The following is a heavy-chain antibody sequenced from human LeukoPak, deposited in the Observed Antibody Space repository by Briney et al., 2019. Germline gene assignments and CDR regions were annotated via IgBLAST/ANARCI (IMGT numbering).Heavy chain of an antibody. D-gene: IGHD6-19*01. CDR2: IYPGDSDT. V-gene: IGHV5-51*01. J-gene: IGHJ4*02. CDR3: ARQSIAVAGTFDY. Sequence: GESLKISCKGSGYSFTSYWIGWVRQIPGKGLEWMGIIYPGDSDTRYSPSFQGQVTISADKSNNTAYLQWSSLKASDTAMYYCARQSIAVAGTFDYWGQGTLVTVSS. CDR1: GYSFTSYW.